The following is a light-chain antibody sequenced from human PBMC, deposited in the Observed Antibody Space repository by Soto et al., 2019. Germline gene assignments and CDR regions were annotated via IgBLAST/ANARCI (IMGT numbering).Light chain of an antibody. CDR1: QSISSY. CDR3: QQSYSTLIT. CDR2: AAS. J-gene: IGKJ5*01. Sequence: DIQLTQPPSFLSASVGDRVTITCRASQSISSYLNWYQQKPGKAPKLLIFAASSLQSGVPSRFSGSGSGTDFTLTISSLQPEDFATYYCQQSYSTLITFGQGTRLEIK. V-gene: IGKV1-39*01.